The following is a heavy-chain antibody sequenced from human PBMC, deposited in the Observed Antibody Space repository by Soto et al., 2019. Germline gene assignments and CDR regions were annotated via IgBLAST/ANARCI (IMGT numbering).Heavy chain of an antibody. D-gene: IGHD2-2*01. J-gene: IGHJ6*02. CDR3: AREHHTXGYCSSTSCPFYYGMDV. V-gene: IGHV4-61*01. CDR1: GGSVSSGSYY. Sequence: PSETLSLTCTVSGGSVSSGSYYWSWIRQPPGKGLEWIGYIYYSGSTNYNPSLKSRVTMSVDTSKNQFSLKLSSVTAADTAVYYCAREHHTXGYCSSTSCPFYYGMDVWGQGTTVTVSS. CDR2: IYYSGST.